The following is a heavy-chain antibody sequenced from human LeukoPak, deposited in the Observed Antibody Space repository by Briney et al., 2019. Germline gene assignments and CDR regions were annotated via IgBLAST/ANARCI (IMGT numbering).Heavy chain of an antibody. J-gene: IGHJ6*04. Sequence: TSETLSLTCTVSGGSISSYYWSWIRQPPGKGLEWIGYIYYSGSTNYNPSLKSRVTISVDTSKNQLSLKLSSVTAADTAVYYCAKGSQYYYYGMDVWGKGTTIIVSS. V-gene: IGHV4-59*08. CDR1: GGSISSYY. CDR3: AKGSQYYYYGMDV. CDR2: IYYSGST. D-gene: IGHD3-10*01.